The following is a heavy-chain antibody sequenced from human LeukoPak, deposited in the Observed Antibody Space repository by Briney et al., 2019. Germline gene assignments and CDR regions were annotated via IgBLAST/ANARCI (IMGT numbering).Heavy chain of an antibody. D-gene: IGHD5-18*01. V-gene: IGHV3-7*01. Sequence: GGSLRLSCAASRFTFSNYWMSWVRQAPGKGLEWVANIKQDGSEKYYVDSVKGRFTISRDNAKNSLYLQMNSLRAEDTAVYYCARDGSGYSYGSGIDYWGQGTLVTVSS. CDR3: ARDGSGYSYGSGIDY. CDR2: IKQDGSEK. J-gene: IGHJ4*02. CDR1: RFTFSNYW.